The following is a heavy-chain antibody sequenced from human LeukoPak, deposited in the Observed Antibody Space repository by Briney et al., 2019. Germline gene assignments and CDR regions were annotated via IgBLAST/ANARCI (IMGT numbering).Heavy chain of an antibody. CDR1: GGSISSGDYY. V-gene: IGHV4-30-4*01. Sequence: SQTLSLTCTVSGGSISSGDYYWSWIRQPPGKGLEWIGYIYYSGSTYYNPSLKSRVTISVDTSKNQFSLKLSSVTAADTAVYYCARETSYCDTLTGYSAPDAFDIWGQGTMVTVSS. CDR3: ARETSYCDTLTGYSAPDAFDI. J-gene: IGHJ3*02. D-gene: IGHD3-9*01. CDR2: IYYSGST.